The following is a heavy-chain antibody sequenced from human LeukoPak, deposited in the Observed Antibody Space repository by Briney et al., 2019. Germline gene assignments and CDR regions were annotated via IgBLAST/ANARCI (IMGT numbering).Heavy chain of an antibody. CDR2: IKEDGSIQ. CDR3: ARDVWTGVAVSDY. J-gene: IGHJ4*02. CDR1: GFTFSSYW. V-gene: IGHV3-7*01. D-gene: IGHD6-19*01. Sequence: GGSLRLSCVATGFTFSSYWMTWVRQAPGKGLEWLANIKEDGSIQYYLDSVRGRFTISRDNAKTSVYLQLNSLRADDTAVYYCARDVWTGVAVSDYWGQGTLVTVSS.